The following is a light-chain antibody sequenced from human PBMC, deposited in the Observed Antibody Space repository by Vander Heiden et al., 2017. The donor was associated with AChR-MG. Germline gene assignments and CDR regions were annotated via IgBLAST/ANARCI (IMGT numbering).Light chain of an antibody. CDR3: QAWDSSTAKGV. CDR1: KLGDKY. Sequence: SYELTQPPSVSVSPGQPASITCYGDKLGDKYACWYQQKPGQSPVLVIYQDSKRPSGIPERFSGSNSGNTATLTISGTQAMDEADYYCQAWDSSTAKGVFGGGTKLTVL. J-gene: IGLJ2*01. V-gene: IGLV3-1*01. CDR2: QDS.